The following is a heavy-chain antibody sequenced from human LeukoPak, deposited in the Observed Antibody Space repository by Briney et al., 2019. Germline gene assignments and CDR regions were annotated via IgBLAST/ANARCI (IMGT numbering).Heavy chain of an antibody. CDR3: ARGTTYNQYYYDSSGYYSFDY. V-gene: IGHV4-59*08. CDR1: GGSISSYY. Sequence: PSETLSPTCTVSGGSISSYYWSWIRQPPGKGLEWIGNIYYSGSTNYNPSLKSRVTISVDTSKNQFSLKLSSVTAADTAVYYCARGTTYNQYYYDSSGYYSFDYWGQGTLVTVSS. D-gene: IGHD3-22*01. J-gene: IGHJ4*02. CDR2: IYYSGST.